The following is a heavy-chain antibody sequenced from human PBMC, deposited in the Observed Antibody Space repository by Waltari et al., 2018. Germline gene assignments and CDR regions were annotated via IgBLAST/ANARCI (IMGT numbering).Heavy chain of an antibody. D-gene: IGHD3-22*01. J-gene: IGHJ4*02. CDR2: LIPIFGTA. CDR3: ARESRVRDYYDSSGPFDY. CDR1: GGTFSSYA. Sequence: QVQLVQSGAEVKKPGSSVKVSCKASGGTFSSYAISWVRQAPGQGLEWMGGLIPIFGTANYAQKFQGRVTITADESTSTAYMELSSLRSEDTAVYYCARESRVRDYYDSSGPFDYWGQGTLVTVSS. V-gene: IGHV1-69*12.